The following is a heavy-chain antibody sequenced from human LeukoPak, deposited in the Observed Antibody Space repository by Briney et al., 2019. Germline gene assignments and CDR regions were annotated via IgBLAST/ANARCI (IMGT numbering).Heavy chain of an antibody. CDR1: GDSISNYY. V-gene: IGHV4-59*01. CDR3: ARGGVYFDF. Sequence: SETLSLTCTVSGDSISNYYWSWIRQPSGKGLEWIGYIYYSESASYNPSLKSRVTISVDTSKNQFSLKLSSVTAADTAVYYCARGGVYFDFWGQGTLVTVSS. J-gene: IGHJ4*02. CDR2: IYYSESA. D-gene: IGHD2-8*01.